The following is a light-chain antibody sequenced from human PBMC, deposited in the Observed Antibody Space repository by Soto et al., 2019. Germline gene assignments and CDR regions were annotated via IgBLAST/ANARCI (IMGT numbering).Light chain of an antibody. Sequence: QSVLTQPPSVSEAPRQRVTISCSGSSSNIGNNAVNWYQQHPGKAPKLMIYEVSKRPSGVSNRFSGSKSGNTASLTISGLQAEDEADYYCCSYAGSSTYVFGTGTKVTVL. J-gene: IGLJ1*01. CDR1: SSNIGNNA. CDR3: CSYAGSSTYV. V-gene: IGLV2-23*02. CDR2: EVS.